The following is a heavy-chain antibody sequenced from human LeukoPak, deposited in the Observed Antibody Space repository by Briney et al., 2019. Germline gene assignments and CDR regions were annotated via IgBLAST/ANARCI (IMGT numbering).Heavy chain of an antibody. CDR3: AGSVGATYYFDY. Sequence: SETLSLTCTVSGGSISGYYWSWIRQPPGKGLEWIGYIYYSGSTNYNPSLKSRVTISVDTSKNQFSLKLSSVTAADTAVYYCAGSVGATYYFDYWGQGTLVTVSS. V-gene: IGHV4-59*08. D-gene: IGHD1-26*01. CDR1: GGSISGYY. J-gene: IGHJ4*02. CDR2: IYYSGST.